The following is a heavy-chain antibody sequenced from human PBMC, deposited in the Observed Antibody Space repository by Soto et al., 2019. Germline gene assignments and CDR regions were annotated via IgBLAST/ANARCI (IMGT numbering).Heavy chain of an antibody. V-gene: IGHV4-34*01. CDR3: ARYVLRFLEWSGPHDAFDI. CDR1: GGSFSGYY. Sequence: SETLSLTCAVYGGSFSGYYWSWIRQPPGKGLEWIGEINHSGSTNYNPSLKSRVTISVDTSKNQFSLKLSSVTAADTAVYYCARYVLRFLEWSGPHDAFDIWAQRTMVTVSS. J-gene: IGHJ3*02. CDR2: INHSGST. D-gene: IGHD3-3*01.